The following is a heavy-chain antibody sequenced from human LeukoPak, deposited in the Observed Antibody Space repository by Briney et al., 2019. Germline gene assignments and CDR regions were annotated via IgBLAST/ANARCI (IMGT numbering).Heavy chain of an antibody. CDR2: IYYSGST. D-gene: IGHD6-13*01. J-gene: IGHJ4*02. CDR3: ARRGNPIAAAGTFDY. CDR1: GGSISGYY. V-gene: IGHV4-59*06. Sequence: SETLSLTCTVSGGSISGYYWSWIRQPPGKGLEWIGYIYYSGSTYYNPSLKSRVTISVDTSKNQFSLKLSSVTAADTAVYYCARRGNPIAAAGTFDYWGQGTLVTVSS.